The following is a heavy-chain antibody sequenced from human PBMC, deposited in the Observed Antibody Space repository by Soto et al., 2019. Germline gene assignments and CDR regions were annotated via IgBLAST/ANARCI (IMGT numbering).Heavy chain of an antibody. V-gene: IGHV1-18*03. CDR2: ISASKGNT. D-gene: IGHD6-25*01. Sequence: QVQLVQSGAEVKKPGASVMVSCKASGYTFSNYGFTWLRQAPGQGLEWMGWISASKGNTNYAQKFQGRVTLTRDTSTSTAYMELRSLKSDDMAVYYCASRAGRLPYHFDYWGQGTQVTVS. CDR3: ASRAGRLPYHFDY. J-gene: IGHJ4*02. CDR1: GYTFSNYG.